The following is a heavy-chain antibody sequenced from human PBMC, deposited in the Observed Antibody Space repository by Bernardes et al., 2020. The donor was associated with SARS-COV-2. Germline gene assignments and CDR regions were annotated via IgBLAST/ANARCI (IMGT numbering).Heavy chain of an antibody. CDR3: ARDPTPGTWYDPLSFDI. D-gene: IGHD6-13*01. CDR2: ISYDGSNK. J-gene: IGHJ3*02. Sequence: GGSLRLSCAASGFTFSSYGMHWVRQAPGKGLEWVAVISYDGSNKYYADSVKGRFTISRDNSKNTLYLQMNSLRAEDTAVYYCARDPTPGTWYDPLSFDIWGQGTMVTVSS. V-gene: IGHV3-30*03. CDR1: GFTFSSYG.